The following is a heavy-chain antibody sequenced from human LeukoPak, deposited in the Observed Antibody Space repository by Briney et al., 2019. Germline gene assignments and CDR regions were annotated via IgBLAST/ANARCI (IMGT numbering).Heavy chain of an antibody. Sequence: PSETRSLTCAVYGGSFSGYYWSWIRQPPGKGLEWIGEINHSVSTNYNPSLKSRVTISVDTSKSQFSLKLSSVTAADTAVYYCARGCGGYGYGFSYYYYYYGMDVWGQGTTVTVSS. CDR1: GGSFSGYY. J-gene: IGHJ6*02. CDR2: INHSVST. V-gene: IGHV4-34*01. D-gene: IGHD5-18*01. CDR3: ARGCGGYGYGFSYYYYYYGMDV.